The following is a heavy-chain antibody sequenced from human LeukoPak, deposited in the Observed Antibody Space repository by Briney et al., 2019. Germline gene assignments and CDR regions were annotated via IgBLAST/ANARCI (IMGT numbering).Heavy chain of an antibody. CDR3: AKPQHIVVVGDAFDI. D-gene: IGHD2-15*01. Sequence: ASGKVSCKVSGHTLTKLSIQWVRQAPGKGLEWIGGFDPEDGEGIYAQNFQGRVTMTEDTSTDPAYMELRSLRSDDTAVYYCAKPQHIVVVGDAFDIWGQGTMVTVSS. CDR1: GHTLTKLS. J-gene: IGHJ3*02. V-gene: IGHV1-24*01. CDR2: FDPEDGEG.